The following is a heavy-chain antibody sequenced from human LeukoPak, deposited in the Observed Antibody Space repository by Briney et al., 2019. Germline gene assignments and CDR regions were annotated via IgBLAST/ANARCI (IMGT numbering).Heavy chain of an antibody. CDR1: GYFISSGYY. D-gene: IGHD2-15*01. J-gene: IGHJ4*02. Sequence: SETLSLTCTVSGYFISSGYYWGWIRQPPGKGLEWIGSIYHSGNTYYNPSLKSRVTISVDTSKNQFSLKLSSVTAADTAVYYCARDKRFGDCSGGSCYFHYWGQGTLVTVSS. CDR2: IYHSGNT. V-gene: IGHV4-38-2*02. CDR3: ARDKRFGDCSGGSCYFHY.